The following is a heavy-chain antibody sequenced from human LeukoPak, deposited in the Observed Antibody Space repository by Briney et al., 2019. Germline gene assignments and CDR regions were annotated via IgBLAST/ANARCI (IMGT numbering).Heavy chain of an antibody. V-gene: IGHV1-24*01. J-gene: IGHJ4*02. D-gene: IGHD3-22*01. CDR2: FDPEDGET. Sequence: ASVKVSCKVSGYTLTELSMHWVRQAPGKGLEWMGGFDPEDGETIYAQKFQGRVTMTEDTSTDTAYMELSSLRSGDTAVYYCATLRAYYYDSSAHDAYWGQGTLVTVSS. CDR1: GYTLTELS. CDR3: ATLRAYYYDSSAHDAY.